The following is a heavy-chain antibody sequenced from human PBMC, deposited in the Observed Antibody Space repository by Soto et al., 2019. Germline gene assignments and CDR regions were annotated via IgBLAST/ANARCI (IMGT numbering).Heavy chain of an antibody. D-gene: IGHD5-18*01. CDR3: ARDMRYGYYFDY. Sequence: ASVKVSCKASGYTFTSYGISWVRQAPGQGLEWMGWISAYNGNTNYAQELQGRVTMTTDTSTSTAYMELRSLRSDDTAVYYCARDMRYGYYFDYWGQGTLVTVSS. V-gene: IGHV1-18*01. J-gene: IGHJ4*02. CDR1: GYTFTSYG. CDR2: ISAYNGNT.